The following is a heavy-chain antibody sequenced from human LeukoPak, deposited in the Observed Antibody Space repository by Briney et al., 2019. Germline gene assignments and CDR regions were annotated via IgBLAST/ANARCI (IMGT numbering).Heavy chain of an antibody. CDR1: GYTFTGYY. Sequence: ASVKVSCKASGYTFTGYYMHWVRQAPGQGLEWMGWINPNSGGTNYAQKFQGRVTMTRDTSISTAYMELSRLRSDDTAVYYCARGMANATRNAFDIWGQGTMVTVSS. CDR3: ARGMANATRNAFDI. CDR2: INPNSGGT. D-gene: IGHD5-12*01. J-gene: IGHJ3*02. V-gene: IGHV1-2*02.